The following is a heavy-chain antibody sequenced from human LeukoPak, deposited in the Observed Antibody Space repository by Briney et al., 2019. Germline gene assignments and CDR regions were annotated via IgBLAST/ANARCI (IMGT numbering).Heavy chain of an antibody. J-gene: IGHJ4*02. D-gene: IGHD3-9*01. Sequence: GGSLRLSCAASGFTFSSYWMHWVRQAPGKGLVWVSRINSDGSSTSYADSVKGRFTISRDNAKNTLYLQMNSLRAEDTAVYYCARVSDILTGYHYFDYWGQGTLVTVSS. CDR2: INSDGSST. CDR3: ARVSDILTGYHYFDY. CDR1: GFTFSSYW. V-gene: IGHV3-74*01.